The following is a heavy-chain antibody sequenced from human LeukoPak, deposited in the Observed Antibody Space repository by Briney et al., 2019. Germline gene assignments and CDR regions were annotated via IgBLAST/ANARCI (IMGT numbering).Heavy chain of an antibody. D-gene: IGHD4-17*01. CDR3: ARATTVTTYFDY. CDR2: ITPIFGTA. J-gene: IGHJ4*02. CDR1: GGTFSSYA. Sequence: ASVKVSCKASGGTFSSYAISWVRQAPGQGLEWMGGITPIFGTANYAQKFQGRVTITADESTSTAYMELSSLRSEDTAVYYCARATTVTTYFDYWGQGTLVTVSS. V-gene: IGHV1-69*13.